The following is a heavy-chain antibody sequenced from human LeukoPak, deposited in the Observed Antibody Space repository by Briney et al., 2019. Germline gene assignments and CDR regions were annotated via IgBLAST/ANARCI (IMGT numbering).Heavy chain of an antibody. D-gene: IGHD6-19*01. CDR1: GFTFSSSS. J-gene: IGHJ4*02. CDR2: ISSSSTTI. CDR3: ASGYSSGPVY. Sequence: GSLRLSCAASGFTFSSSSMNWVRQAPGKGLEWVSYISSSSTTIYYAGSVKGRFTISRDNAKNSLYLQMNSLRAEDTAVYYCASGYSSGPVYWGQGNLVTVSS. V-gene: IGHV3-48*04.